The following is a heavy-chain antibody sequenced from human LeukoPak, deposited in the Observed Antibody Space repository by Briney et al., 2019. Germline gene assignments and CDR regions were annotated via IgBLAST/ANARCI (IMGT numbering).Heavy chain of an antibody. CDR3: ARGEWELTDY. J-gene: IGHJ4*02. CDR1: GGSFSGYY. Sequence: PSETLSLTCAVYGGSFSGYYWSWIRQPPGKGLEWIGEINHSGSTNYNPSLKSRVTISVGTSTNQFSLKLSSVTAADTAVYYCARGEWELTDYWGQGTLVTVSS. D-gene: IGHD1-26*01. CDR2: INHSGST. V-gene: IGHV4-34*01.